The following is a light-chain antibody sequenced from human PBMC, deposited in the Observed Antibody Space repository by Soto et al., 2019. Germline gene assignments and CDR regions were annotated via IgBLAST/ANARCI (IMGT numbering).Light chain of an antibody. CDR2: AAS. J-gene: IGKJ1*01. CDR1: QSVNSSF. V-gene: IGKV3-20*01. Sequence: IVLTQSPGILSFSPGERATLSCRASQSVNSSFLAWYQQTPGQAPRLLIYAASTRASGIPDRFSGSGSGTDFTLTISRLEPEDFAVYYCQQYDTSRWTFGQGTKVEIK. CDR3: QQYDTSRWT.